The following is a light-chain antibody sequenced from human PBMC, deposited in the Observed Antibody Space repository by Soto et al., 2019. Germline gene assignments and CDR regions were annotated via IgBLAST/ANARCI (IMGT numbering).Light chain of an antibody. Sequence: TPSPATLSVSPWDRATFSCRASESVGSNLAWYQQKPGQAPSLLIYTTSTRASGVPARFSGSGSGTEFTLTINSLQTEDFGLYYCQQYNSWPRTFGQGTKVDIK. CDR3: QQYNSWPRT. J-gene: IGKJ1*01. V-gene: IGKV3-15*01. CDR1: ESVGSN. CDR2: TTS.